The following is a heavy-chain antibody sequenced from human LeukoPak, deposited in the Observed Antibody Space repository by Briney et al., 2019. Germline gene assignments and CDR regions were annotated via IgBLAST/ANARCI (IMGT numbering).Heavy chain of an antibody. CDR3: AKLGNSNPLRLPFDY. J-gene: IGHJ4*02. CDR2: ISGSGGST. V-gene: IGHV3-23*01. Sequence: GGSLRLSCAASGFTFSSYAMSWVRQAPGMGLEWVSAISGSGGSTYYADSVKGRFTISRDNSKNTLYLQMNSLRAEDTAVYYCAKLGNSNPLRLPFDYWGQGTLVTVSS. CDR1: GFTFSSYA. D-gene: IGHD4-23*01.